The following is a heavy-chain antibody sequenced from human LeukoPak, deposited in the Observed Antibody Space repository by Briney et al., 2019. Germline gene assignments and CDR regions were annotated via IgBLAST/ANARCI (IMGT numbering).Heavy chain of an antibody. CDR3: AKDMRSIAAAGPFDY. V-gene: IGHV3-33*03. J-gene: IGHJ4*02. Sequence: GGSLRLSCAASGFTFSSYGMHWVRQAPGKGLEWVAVIWYDGSNKYYADSVKGRFTISRDNAKNSLYLQMNSLRAEDTALYYCAKDMRSIAAAGPFDYWGQGTLVTVSS. D-gene: IGHD6-13*01. CDR2: IWYDGSNK. CDR1: GFTFSSYG.